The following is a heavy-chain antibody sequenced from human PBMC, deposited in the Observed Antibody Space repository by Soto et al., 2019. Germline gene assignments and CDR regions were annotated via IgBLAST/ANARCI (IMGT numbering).Heavy chain of an antibody. CDR1: GFTFSSYS. CDR2: ISSSSRYI. V-gene: IGHV3-21*01. CDR3: ARDRLVAATSAPPYCYYGMDV. J-gene: IGHJ6*02. Sequence: SLRLSCATSGFTFSSYSMNWVRQAPGMGLEWVSSISSSSRYIYYADSVRGRFTISRDNAKNSLYLQINSLRAEDTAVYYCARDRLVAATSAPPYCYYGMDVWGQGTTVTVSS. D-gene: IGHD2-15*01.